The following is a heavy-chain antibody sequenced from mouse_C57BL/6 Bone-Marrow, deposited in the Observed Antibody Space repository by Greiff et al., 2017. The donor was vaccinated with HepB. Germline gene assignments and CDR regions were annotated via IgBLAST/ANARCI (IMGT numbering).Heavy chain of an antibody. Sequence: EVKVEESGPGLVKPSQSLSLTCSVTGYSITSGYYWNWIRQFPGNKLEWMGYISYDGSNNYNPSLKNRISITRDTSKNQFFLKLNSVTTEDTATYYCARDTAQATFDYWGQGTTLTVSS. CDR3: ARDTAQATFDY. V-gene: IGHV3-6*01. D-gene: IGHD3-2*02. CDR1: GYSITSGYY. J-gene: IGHJ2*01. CDR2: ISYDGSN.